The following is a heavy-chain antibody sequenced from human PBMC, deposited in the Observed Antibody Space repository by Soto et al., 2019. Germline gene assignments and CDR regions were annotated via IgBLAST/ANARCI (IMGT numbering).Heavy chain of an antibody. V-gene: IGHV3-30*18. CDR2: ISYDGSNK. CDR3: AKDWGRYCSGGSCYLFDY. D-gene: IGHD2-15*01. J-gene: IGHJ4*02. CDR1: GFTFSSYV. Sequence: QVQLVESGGGVVQPGRSLRLSCAASGFTFSSYVMHWVRQAPGKGLEWVAKISYDGSNKYYSDSVKGRFTISRDNSRNTLNLKMNSLRAEDTALYYCAKDWGRYCSGGSCYLFDYWGQGTLVTVSS.